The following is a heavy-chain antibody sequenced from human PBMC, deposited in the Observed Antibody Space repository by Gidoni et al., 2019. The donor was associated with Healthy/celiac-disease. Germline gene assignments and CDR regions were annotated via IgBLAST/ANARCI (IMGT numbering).Heavy chain of an antibody. V-gene: IGHV4-34*01. D-gene: IGHD3-22*01. Sequence: QVQLQQWGAGLLKPSETLSLTCAVYGGSFSGYYWSWLRPPPGKGLEWIGEINHSGSTNYNPSLKSLVTISVDTSKNQFSLKLSSVTAADTAVYYCARVNFTSAPPFEYYYDSSGYYGVVDYWGQGTLVTVSS. J-gene: IGHJ4*02. CDR1: GGSFSGYY. CDR3: ARVNFTSAPPFEYYYDSSGYYGVVDY. CDR2: INHSGST.